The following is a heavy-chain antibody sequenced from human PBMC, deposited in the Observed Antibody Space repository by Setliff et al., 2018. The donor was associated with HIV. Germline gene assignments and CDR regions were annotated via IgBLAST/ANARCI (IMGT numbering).Heavy chain of an antibody. J-gene: IGHJ6*02. D-gene: IGHD2-8*01. CDR2: INADGSIT. Sequence: GGSLRLSCGASGISFGNHWMYWVRQAPGKGLVWVSRINADGSITDYADSVKGRFTSSRDNAKNTLYMQMNSLRAEDTAVYYCARPYTVWVYGMDLWGQGTTVTVSS. CDR1: GISFGNHW. V-gene: IGHV3-74*01. CDR3: ARPYTVWVYGMDL.